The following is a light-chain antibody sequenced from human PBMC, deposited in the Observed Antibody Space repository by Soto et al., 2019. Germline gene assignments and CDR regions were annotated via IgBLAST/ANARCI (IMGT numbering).Light chain of an antibody. CDR1: HDVSRN. CDR3: QQYNSMLS. V-gene: IGKV1-33*01. Sequence: DILMTQSPSSLSASVGDRVTIACQSSHDVSRNLNWFQQKPGEAPKLLIYDASNLERGVPSRFSGSGSGTDFTLTISSLQPEDVATYYCQQYNSMLSFGGGTEVEMK. CDR2: DAS. J-gene: IGKJ4*01.